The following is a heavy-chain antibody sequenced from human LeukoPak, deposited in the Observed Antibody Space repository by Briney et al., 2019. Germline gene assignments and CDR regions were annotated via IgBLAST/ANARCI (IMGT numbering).Heavy chain of an antibody. CDR2: IYSSGST. J-gene: IGHJ4*02. CDR3: ARDIRGLNYFDY. Sequence: SETLSLTCTVSGVSISSTNSYWGWIRQSPRTGLEWIGNIYSSGSTYYNPSLKSRVTISVDTSKNQFSLKLSSVTAADTAVYYCARDIRGLNYFDYWGQGTLVTVSS. V-gene: IGHV4-39*07. D-gene: IGHD3-10*01. CDR1: GVSISSTNSY.